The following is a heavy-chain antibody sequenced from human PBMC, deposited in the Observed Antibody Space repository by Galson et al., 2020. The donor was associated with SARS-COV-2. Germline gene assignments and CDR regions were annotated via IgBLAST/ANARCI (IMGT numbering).Heavy chain of an antibody. D-gene: IGHD3-10*01. V-gene: IGHV3-53*01. CDR2: IYSGGST. CDR3: ARDRGGLGRFDY. CDR1: GFTVSSNY. J-gene: IGHJ4*02. Sequence: GGSLRLSCAASGFTVSSNYLSWVRLAPGKGLTWVSVIYSGGSTYYADSVKGRFTISRDNSKNTLYLQMNSLRAEDTAVYYCARDRGGLGRFDYWGQGTLVTVSS.